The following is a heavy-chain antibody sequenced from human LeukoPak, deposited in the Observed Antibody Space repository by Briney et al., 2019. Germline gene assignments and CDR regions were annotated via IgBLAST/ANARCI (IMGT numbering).Heavy chain of an antibody. Sequence: GGSLRLSCAASGFTFSSYAMNWVRQAPGKGLEWVSAISGSGGSTYYADSVKGRFTISRDNAKNSLYLQMNSLRAEDTAVYYCARYRGYSSSWYLDYWGQGTLVTVSS. D-gene: IGHD6-13*01. CDR1: GFTFSSYA. CDR2: ISGSGGST. V-gene: IGHV3-23*01. J-gene: IGHJ4*02. CDR3: ARYRGYSSSWYLDY.